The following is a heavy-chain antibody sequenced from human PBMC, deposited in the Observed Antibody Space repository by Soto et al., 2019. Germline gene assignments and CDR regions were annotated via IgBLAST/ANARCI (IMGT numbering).Heavy chain of an antibody. V-gene: IGHV3-23*01. CDR1: GFTFSSYA. D-gene: IGHD3-9*01. Sequence: PGGSLRLSCAASGFTFSSYAMSWVRQAPGKGLEWVSAISGSGGSTYYADSVKGRFTISRDNSKNTLYLQMNSLRAEDTAVYYCAKPRWEYFDWLFYFDYWGQGTLVTVSS. CDR2: ISGSGGST. J-gene: IGHJ4*02. CDR3: AKPRWEYFDWLFYFDY.